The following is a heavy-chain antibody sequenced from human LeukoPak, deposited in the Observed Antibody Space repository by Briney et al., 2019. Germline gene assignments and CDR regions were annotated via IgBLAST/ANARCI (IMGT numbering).Heavy chain of an antibody. CDR3: ARTIAAAGTNWFDP. V-gene: IGHV4-39*07. CDR1: GGSISSSGYY. D-gene: IGHD6-13*01. Sequence: PSETLSLTCTVSGGSISSSGYYWGWIRQPPGKGLEWIGNIYYSGSTYYSPSLKSRVTISVDTSKNQFSLKLSSVTAADTAVYYCARTIAAAGTNWFDPWGQGTLVTVSS. J-gene: IGHJ5*02. CDR2: IYYSGST.